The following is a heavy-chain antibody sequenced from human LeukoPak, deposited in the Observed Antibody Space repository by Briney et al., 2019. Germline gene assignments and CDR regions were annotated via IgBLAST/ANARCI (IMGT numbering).Heavy chain of an antibody. V-gene: IGHV3-7*02. CDR2: VAQDGSKT. Sequence: GGSLRLSCAASGFTFSNSAMNWVRQAPGKGLEWVANVAQDGSKTYYVDSVKGRFTISRDNAKNSLYVQMNSLRAEDTAVYYCARGGYYDSSGYYYVGYFHHWGQGTLVTVSS. D-gene: IGHD3-22*01. CDR1: GFTFSNSA. CDR3: ARGGYYDSSGYYYVGYFHH. J-gene: IGHJ1*01.